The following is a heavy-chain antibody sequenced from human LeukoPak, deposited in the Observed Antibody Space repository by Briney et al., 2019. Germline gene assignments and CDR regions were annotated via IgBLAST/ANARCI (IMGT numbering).Heavy chain of an antibody. V-gene: IGHV3-33*01. Sequence: PGGSLRLSCAASGFTFSSYGMHWVRQAPGKGLEGLAVIWYDGSNKYYADSVKGRFTISRDNSKNTLYLQMNSLRAEDTAVYYCAREVGYYGSGNYFDYWGQGTLVTVSS. J-gene: IGHJ4*02. CDR1: GFTFSSYG. CDR3: AREVGYYGSGNYFDY. D-gene: IGHD3-10*01. CDR2: IWYDGSNK.